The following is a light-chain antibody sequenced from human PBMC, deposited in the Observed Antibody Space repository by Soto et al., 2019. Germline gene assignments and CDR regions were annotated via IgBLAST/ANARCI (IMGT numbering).Light chain of an antibody. CDR3: QQYDNLHLT. CDR2: DAS. V-gene: IGKV1-33*01. CDR1: QDINNY. Sequence: DIQMTQSPSSLSASVGDRVTITCQASQDINNYLNWYQQKPGKAPQLLIYDASNLEIGVPSRFSGSGSGTDFTFTISSLQPEDIATYYCQQYDNLHLTFGGGTKVAIK. J-gene: IGKJ4*01.